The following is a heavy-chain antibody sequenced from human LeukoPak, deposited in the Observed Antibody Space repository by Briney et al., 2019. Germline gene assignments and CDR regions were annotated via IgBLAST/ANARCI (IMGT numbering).Heavy chain of an antibody. Sequence: SETLSLTCTVSGGSISRYYWSWIRQPPGKGLEWLGYIYYSGSTNYNPALKSRVTISVDTSKNQFSLKLSSVTAADAAVYYCARDLLSSCWYSGFDYWGQGTLVTVSS. CDR3: ARDLLSSCWYSGFDY. J-gene: IGHJ4*02. V-gene: IGHV4-59*01. CDR1: GGSISRYY. CDR2: IYYSGST. D-gene: IGHD6-19*01.